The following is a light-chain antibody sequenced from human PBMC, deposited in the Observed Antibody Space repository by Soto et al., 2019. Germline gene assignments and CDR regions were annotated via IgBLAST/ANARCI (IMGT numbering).Light chain of an antibody. V-gene: IGKV1-5*03. CDR1: QSISSW. J-gene: IGKJ2*01. CDR3: QHHRT. Sequence: DIQMTQSPSTLSASVGDRVTITCRASQSISSWLAWYQQKPGKAPKLLIYKASSLESGVPSRFSGSGSGTEFTLTISSLQPDDFATYYCQHHRTFGQGTKLETK. CDR2: KAS.